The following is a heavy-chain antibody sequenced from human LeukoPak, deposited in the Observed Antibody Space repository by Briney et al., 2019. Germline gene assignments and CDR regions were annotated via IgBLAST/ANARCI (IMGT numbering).Heavy chain of an antibody. CDR3: AKSQLVGATYALDI. D-gene: IGHD1-26*01. Sequence: GGSLRLSCAASGFSFSSYEMGWVRQAPGKGLEWVSVIRGSGGSTFYADSVKGRFTISRDNTRDTLNLQMNSLRAEDTAVYYCAKSQLVGATYALDIWGQGTMVTVSS. J-gene: IGHJ3*02. CDR2: IRGSGGST. CDR1: GFSFSSYE. V-gene: IGHV3-23*01.